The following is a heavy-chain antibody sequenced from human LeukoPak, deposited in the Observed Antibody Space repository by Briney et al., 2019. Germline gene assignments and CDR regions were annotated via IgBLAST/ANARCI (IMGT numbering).Heavy chain of an antibody. V-gene: IGHV4-59*08. Sequence: PSETLSLTCTVSGGSISSYFWNWIRQPPGTGLEWIGYIYYSGSTNYNPSLNSRVTISVDTSKNQFSLKLSSVIAADTAVYYCARHREDWGFDSWGQGTLVTVSS. J-gene: IGHJ4*02. D-gene: IGHD7-27*01. CDR1: GGSISSYF. CDR3: ARHREDWGFDS. CDR2: IYYSGST.